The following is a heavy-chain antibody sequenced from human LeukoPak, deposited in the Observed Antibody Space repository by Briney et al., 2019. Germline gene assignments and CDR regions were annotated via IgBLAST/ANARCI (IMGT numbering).Heavy chain of an antibody. CDR2: IYYSGST. D-gene: IGHD5-18*01. V-gene: IGHV4-61*01. J-gene: IGHJ4*02. CDR1: GGSVSRGSYY. CDR3: ARDLGPPTAMVDY. Sequence: PSETLSLTCTVSGGSVSRGSYYWSWIRQPPGKGLEWIGYIYYSGSTNYNPSLKSRVTISVDTSKNQFSLKLSSVTAADTAVYYCARDLGPPTAMVDYWGQGTLITVSS.